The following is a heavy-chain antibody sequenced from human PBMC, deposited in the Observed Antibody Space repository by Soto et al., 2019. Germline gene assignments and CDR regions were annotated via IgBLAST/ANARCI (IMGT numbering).Heavy chain of an antibody. D-gene: IGHD4-17*01. J-gene: IGHJ3*02. CDR3: AREAHFYGRSDVYDI. CDR1: GFTFSIYS. V-gene: IGHV3-21*06. Sequence: EVQLVESGGGLVKPGGSLRLSCAASGFTFSIYSMTWDRQAPGKGLEWVSSIDSSSNYIYNADSVKGRFTISRDNAKNSVCLQMNSLRVEDTAVYFCAREAHFYGRSDVYDIWGQGTRVTVSS. CDR2: IDSSSNYI.